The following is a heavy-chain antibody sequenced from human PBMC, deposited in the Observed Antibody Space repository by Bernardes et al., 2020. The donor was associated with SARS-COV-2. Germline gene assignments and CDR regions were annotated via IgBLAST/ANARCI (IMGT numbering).Heavy chain of an antibody. CDR2: INPSGGST. D-gene: IGHD1-26*01. J-gene: IGHJ3*02. CDR3: ARTTRLGLYSGSYSVANAFDI. Sequence: ASVKVSCKASGYTFTSYYMHWVRQAPGQGLEWMGIINPSGGSTSYAQKFQGRVTMTRDTSTSTVYMELSSLRSEDTAVYYCARTTRLGLYSGSYSVANAFDIWSQGTMVTVSS. V-gene: IGHV1-46*01. CDR1: GYTFTSYY.